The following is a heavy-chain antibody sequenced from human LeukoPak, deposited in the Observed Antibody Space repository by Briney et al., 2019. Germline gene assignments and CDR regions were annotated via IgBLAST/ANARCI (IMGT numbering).Heavy chain of an antibody. CDR3: AKGGKGFPLGLRFDS. V-gene: IGHV4-34*01. CDR1: GGSFSAYF. J-gene: IGHJ4*02. CDR2: INHSGST. Sequence: SETLSLTCAVYGGSFSAYFWSWIRQPPGKGLEWIGEINHSGSTDYNPSLKSRVNISVDTSTNQLSLNLTSLTAADTAVYYCAKGGKGFPLGLRFDSWGQGTLVSVSS. D-gene: IGHD2-21*01.